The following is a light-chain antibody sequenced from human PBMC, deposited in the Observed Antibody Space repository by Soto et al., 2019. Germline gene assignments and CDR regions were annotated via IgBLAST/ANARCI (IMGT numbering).Light chain of an antibody. CDR2: SAS. J-gene: IGKJ2*01. V-gene: IGKV1-33*01. CDR3: QQYDNLPRT. Sequence: DIQMTQSPSSLSASIGDRVTITCQASHDIRKYLNWYQQKPGKAPKLLIYSASNLESGVPSRVSGSGFGTDCIVNSSSQQPEVLATYSCQQYDNLPRTFGPGTKLEIK. CDR1: HDIRKY.